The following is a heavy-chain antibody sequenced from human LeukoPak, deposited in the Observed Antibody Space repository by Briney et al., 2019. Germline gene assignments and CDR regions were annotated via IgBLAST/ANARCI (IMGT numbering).Heavy chain of an antibody. J-gene: IGHJ5*02. Sequence: SVRVSCKASGGTFSSYTMSWVRQAPGQGLEWMGRIIPILGIANYAQKFQGRVTITADKSTSTAYMELSSLRSEDTAVYYCAREGTSWPNWFDPWGQGTLVTVSS. CDR1: GGTFSSYT. D-gene: IGHD2-2*01. CDR3: AREGTSWPNWFDP. CDR2: IIPILGIA. V-gene: IGHV1-69*04.